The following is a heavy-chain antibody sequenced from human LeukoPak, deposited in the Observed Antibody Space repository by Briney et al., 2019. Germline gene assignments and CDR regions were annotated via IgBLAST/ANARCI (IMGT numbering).Heavy chain of an antibody. Sequence: GGSLRLSCATSGFIFSNYGMHWVRQAPGKGLEWVAVISYDGSNKYYADSVKGRFTISRDNSKNTLYLQMNSLRAEDTAVYYCAKDRGCSGGSCLAYYFDYWGQGTLVTVSS. J-gene: IGHJ4*02. CDR3: AKDRGCSGGSCLAYYFDY. V-gene: IGHV3-30*18. CDR2: ISYDGSNK. D-gene: IGHD2-15*01. CDR1: GFIFSNYG.